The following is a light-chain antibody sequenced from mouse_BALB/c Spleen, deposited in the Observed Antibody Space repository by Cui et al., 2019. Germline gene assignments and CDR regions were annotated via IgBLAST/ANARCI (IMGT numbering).Light chain of an antibody. CDR3: QHFWGTPWT. CDR1: ENIYSN. J-gene: IGKJ1*01. V-gene: IGKV12-46*01. CDR2: AAT. Sequence: DIQMTQSPASLSLSVAETVTITCRASENIYSNLAWYQQKQGKSPQLLVYAATNLEDGVPSRFSGSGSGTQYSLKINSLQSEDFGSYYCQHFWGTPWTFGGGTKLEIK.